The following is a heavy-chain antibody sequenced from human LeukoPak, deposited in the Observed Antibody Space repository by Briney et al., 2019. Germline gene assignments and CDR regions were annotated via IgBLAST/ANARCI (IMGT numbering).Heavy chain of an antibody. CDR2: IYYSGST. D-gene: IGHD1-26*01. J-gene: IGHJ4*02. Sequence: SETLSLTCTVSGGSISSSSYYWGWIRQPPGKGLEWIGSIYYSGSTYYNPSLKGRATIAVDTSKNQFSLKLSSVTAADTAVYYCAGLGGGELLHFDYWGQGTLVTVSS. CDR1: GGSISSSSYY. CDR3: AGLGGGELLHFDY. V-gene: IGHV4-39*01.